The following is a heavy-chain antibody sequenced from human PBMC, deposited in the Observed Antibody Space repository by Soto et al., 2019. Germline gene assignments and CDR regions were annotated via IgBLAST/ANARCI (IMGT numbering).Heavy chain of an antibody. Sequence: ADTLSLTCTVSGGSISSYYWSWIRQPPGKGLEWIGYIYYSGSTNYNPSLKSRVTISVDTSKNQFSLKLSSVTAADTAVYYCARILGYCISTSCAPFDPWGQGTLVTVSS. D-gene: IGHD2-2*01. V-gene: IGHV4-59*01. CDR2: IYYSGST. J-gene: IGHJ5*02. CDR3: ARILGYCISTSCAPFDP. CDR1: GGSISSYY.